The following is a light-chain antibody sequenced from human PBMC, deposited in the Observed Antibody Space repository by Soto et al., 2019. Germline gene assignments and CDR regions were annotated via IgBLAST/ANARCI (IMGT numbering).Light chain of an antibody. V-gene: IGKV3-15*01. CDR3: QQYDNWPT. J-gene: IGKJ1*01. CDR2: GAS. CDR1: QSITTN. Sequence: IALAQAPATLSVSPGAIATLSCRASQSITTNLVWYQQPAGQPPRLLIYGASTRATGIPARFSGSGSGTEFTLTISSLQSEDFAVYYCQQYDNWPTFGQGTKVDIK.